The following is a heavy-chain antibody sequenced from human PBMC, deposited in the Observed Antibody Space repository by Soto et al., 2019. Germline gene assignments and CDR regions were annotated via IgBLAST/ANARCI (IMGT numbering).Heavy chain of an antibody. V-gene: IGHV3-7*05. Sequence: EVQLVESGGGLVQPGGSLRLSCAASGFTFGNYWMTWVRQAPGKGLEWVSHVKGDGSAKSYLDSVRGRFTVSRDNAENSLYLQMNILRAEDTAVYYCAREVSQGSSGYYLDAFDIWGQGTMVTVS. CDR2: VKGDGSAK. D-gene: IGHD6-25*01. CDR3: AREVSQGSSGYYLDAFDI. J-gene: IGHJ3*02. CDR1: GFTFGNYW.